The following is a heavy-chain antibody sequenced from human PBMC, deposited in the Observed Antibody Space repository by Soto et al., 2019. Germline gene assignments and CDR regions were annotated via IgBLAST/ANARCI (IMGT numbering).Heavy chain of an antibody. CDR2: ISWNSGSI. Sequence: PGGSLRLSCAASGFTFDDYAMHWVRQAPGKGLEWVSGISWNSGSIGYADSVKGRFTISRDNAKNSLYLQMNSLRAEDTALYYCAKDLEPQYSSGWYSSDYWGQGTLVTVSS. V-gene: IGHV3-9*01. CDR3: AKDLEPQYSSGWYSSDY. J-gene: IGHJ4*02. CDR1: GFTFDDYA. D-gene: IGHD6-19*01.